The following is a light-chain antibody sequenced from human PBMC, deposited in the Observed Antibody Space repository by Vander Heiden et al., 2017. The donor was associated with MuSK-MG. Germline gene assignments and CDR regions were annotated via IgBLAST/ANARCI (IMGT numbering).Light chain of an antibody. CDR3: QQYTSWPLT. V-gene: IGKV3D-15*01. J-gene: IGKJ2*01. Sequence: DIVMTQSPDTLSLSPGERATLSCRASQSLTGRLAWYQQKPGQTPRLLIYETSTRATGIPGRFSGSGSGTEFTLTINSLEAEDCAVYYCQQYTSWPLTFGRGTKLE. CDR2: ETS. CDR1: QSLTGR.